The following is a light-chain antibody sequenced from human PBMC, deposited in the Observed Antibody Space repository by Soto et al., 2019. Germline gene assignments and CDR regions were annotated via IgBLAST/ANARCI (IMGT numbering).Light chain of an antibody. CDR2: GAS. CDR1: QSIRYY. J-gene: IGKJ1*01. CDR3: QHHNSYSQT. V-gene: IGKV1-5*01. Sequence: GDRVTITCRGSQSIRYYLAWYQQMPGKAPKLLIYGASSLQSGVPLRFSGSGSGTEFTLTISSLQPDDFATYFCQHHNSYSQTFGQGTKVDIK.